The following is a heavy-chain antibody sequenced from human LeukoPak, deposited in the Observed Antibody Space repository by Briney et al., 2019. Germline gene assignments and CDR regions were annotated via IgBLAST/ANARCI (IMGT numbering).Heavy chain of an antibody. CDR3: ARSIVGVRKRNDY. J-gene: IGHJ4*02. CDR1: GYTFTSYD. D-gene: IGHD1-26*01. CDR2: MNPNSGHT. V-gene: IGHV1-8*01. Sequence: ASVKVSCKASGYTFTSYDIIWVRQASGQGLEWMGWMNPNSGHTGYAQKFQGRVTMTRTTSTSTAYMELTSLTSEDSAVYYCARSIVGVRKRNDYWGQGTLVTVSP.